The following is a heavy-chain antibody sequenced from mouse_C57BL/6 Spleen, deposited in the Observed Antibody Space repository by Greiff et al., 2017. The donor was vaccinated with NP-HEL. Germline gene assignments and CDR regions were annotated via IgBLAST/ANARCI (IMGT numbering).Heavy chain of an antibody. V-gene: IGHV1-82*01. J-gene: IGHJ2*01. Sequence: QVQLKQSGPELVKPGASVKISCKASGYAFSSSWMNWVKQRPGKGLEWIGRIYPGDGDTNYNGKFKGKATLTADKSSSTAYMQLSSLTSEDSAVYFCARWDDGDYVDYWGQGTTLTVSS. D-gene: IGHD2-3*01. CDR3: ARWDDGDYVDY. CDR1: GYAFSSSW. CDR2: IYPGDGDT.